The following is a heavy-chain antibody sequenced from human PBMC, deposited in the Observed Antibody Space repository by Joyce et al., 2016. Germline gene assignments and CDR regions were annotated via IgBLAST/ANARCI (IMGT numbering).Heavy chain of an antibody. CDR1: GDSIRSGYF. CDR3: ARDPQNFGF. V-gene: IGHV4-38-2*02. Sequence: VQLQESGPGLVKPSETLSPTCDVSGDSIRSGYFYGWVRQAPGKGLEWIANIYHNGKTYYNAALKSRGTMSVDTSKNQLALKLSSVTAADTAVDYCARDPQNFGFWGQGTLVIVSS. J-gene: IGHJ4*02. CDR2: IYHNGKT. D-gene: IGHD2/OR15-2a*01.